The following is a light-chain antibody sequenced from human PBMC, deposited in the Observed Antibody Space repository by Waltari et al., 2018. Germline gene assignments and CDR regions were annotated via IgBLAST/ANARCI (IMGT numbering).Light chain of an antibody. Sequence: QSALTQPASVSGSPGPSITISCIETSSDIAAYDYVSWYQQHPGKAPRLMIYDVNNRPSGVSNRFSGSKSGNTASLTIPGLQAEDEADYFCSSYTTSSTRFGSGTKVTVL. CDR2: DVN. CDR3: SSYTTSSTR. V-gene: IGLV2-14*03. CDR1: SSDIAAYDY. J-gene: IGLJ1*01.